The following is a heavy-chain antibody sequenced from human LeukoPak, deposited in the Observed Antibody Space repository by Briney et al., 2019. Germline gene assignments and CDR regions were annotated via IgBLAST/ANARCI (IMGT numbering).Heavy chain of an antibody. D-gene: IGHD3-16*02. CDR2: INHSGST. J-gene: IGHJ5*02. CDR1: GGSFSGYY. V-gene: IGHV4-34*01. CDR3: ARRKSDYVWGSYRLFWFDP. Sequence: SETLSLTCAVYGGSFSGYYWSWIRQPPGKGLEWIGEINHSGSTNYNPSLKSRVTISVDTSKNQFSLKLSSVTAADTAVYYCARRKSDYVWGSYRLFWFDPWGQGTLVTVSS.